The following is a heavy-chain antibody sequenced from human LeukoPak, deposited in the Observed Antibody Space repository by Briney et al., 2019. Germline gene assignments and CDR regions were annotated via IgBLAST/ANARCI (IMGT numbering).Heavy chain of an antibody. J-gene: IGHJ4*02. CDR2: IRYDGSNK. V-gene: IGHV3-30*02. CDR1: GFTFSSYG. D-gene: IGHD3-10*01. Sequence: TGGSLRLSCTASGFTFSSYGMHWVRQAPGKGLEWVAFIRYDGSNKYYADSVKGRFTISRDNSKNTLYLQMNSLRAEDTAVYYCARVPFGSGSYSTLDYWGQGTLVTVSS. CDR3: ARVPFGSGSYSTLDY.